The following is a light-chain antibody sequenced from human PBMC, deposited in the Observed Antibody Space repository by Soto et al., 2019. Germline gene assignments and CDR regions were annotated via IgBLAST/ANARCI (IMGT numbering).Light chain of an antibody. Sequence: QSVLTQPPSVSGAPGQRVSISCTGSTSNIGAPYDVHWYQHLPGTAPKLLIYGDNNRPSGVPDRFSGSKSGTSASLAITRLQAEDEPDYYCQSYDISLHNYVFGTGTKVHRP. CDR2: GDN. CDR3: QSYDISLHNYV. CDR1: TSNIGAPYD. J-gene: IGLJ1*01. V-gene: IGLV1-40*01.